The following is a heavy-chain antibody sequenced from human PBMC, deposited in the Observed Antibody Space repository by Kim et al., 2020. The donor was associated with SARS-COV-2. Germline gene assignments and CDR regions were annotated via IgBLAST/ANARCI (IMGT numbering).Heavy chain of an antibody. V-gene: IGHV4-30-4*08. J-gene: IGHJ4*01. Sequence: SETLSLTCTVSGTSISSVEYYWSWLRQLPGEGLQWRGYTSHTGSAFYSPCLKSRVSLSADTSKNQMSLELTTVTAAATAIYFCARVPSNLEKLVGVHNY. CDR1: GTSISSVEYY. D-gene: IGHD3-3*01. CDR3: ARVPSNLEKLVGVHNY. CDR2: TSHTGSA.